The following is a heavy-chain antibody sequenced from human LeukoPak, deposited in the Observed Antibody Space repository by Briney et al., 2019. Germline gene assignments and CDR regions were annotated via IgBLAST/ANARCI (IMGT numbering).Heavy chain of an antibody. Sequence: ASVKVSCKASGYTFTGYYMHWVRQAPGQGLEWMGWTNPNSGGTNYAQKFQGRVTMTRDTSISTAYMELSRLRSDDTAVYYCARDKRLGRYSSSWYWFDPWGQGTLVTVSS. J-gene: IGHJ5*02. V-gene: IGHV1-2*02. CDR2: TNPNSGGT. CDR3: ARDKRLGRYSSSWYWFDP. D-gene: IGHD6-13*01. CDR1: GYTFTGYY.